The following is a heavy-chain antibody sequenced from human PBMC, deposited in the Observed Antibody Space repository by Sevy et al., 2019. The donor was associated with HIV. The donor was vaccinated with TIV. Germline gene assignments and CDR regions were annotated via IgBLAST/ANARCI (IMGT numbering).Heavy chain of an antibody. J-gene: IGHJ6*02. D-gene: IGHD1-7*01. CDR2: MSSSGSTI. CDR1: GFTFRAYY. Sequence: GGSLRLSCAASGFTFRAYYMSWIRQAPGKGLEWLSYMSSSGSTIYYADSVKGRFTISRDNAKKSMYLQMNSLRVEDTAVYYCAGDLGLELGENGMDVWGQGTTVTVSS. CDR3: AGDLGLELGENGMDV. V-gene: IGHV3-11*01.